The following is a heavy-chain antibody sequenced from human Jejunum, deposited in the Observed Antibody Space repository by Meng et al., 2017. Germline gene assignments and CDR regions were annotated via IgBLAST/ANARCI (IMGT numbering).Heavy chain of an antibody. J-gene: IGHJ4*02. D-gene: IGHD1-1*01. V-gene: IGHV3-23*01. Sequence: GESLKISCAASGFTFSSHTLSWVRQAPGKGLEWVSSITVSTSNTYYADSVKGRFTISRDNSKNTLYLQMKSLRAEDTAVYYCAKLTTNWGQGTLVTVSS. CDR1: GFTFSSHT. CDR3: AKLTTN. CDR2: ITVSTSNT.